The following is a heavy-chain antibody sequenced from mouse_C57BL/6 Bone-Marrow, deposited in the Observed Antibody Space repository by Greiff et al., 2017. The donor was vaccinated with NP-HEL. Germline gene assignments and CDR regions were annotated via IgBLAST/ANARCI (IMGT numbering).Heavy chain of an antibody. D-gene: IGHD1-1*01. V-gene: IGHV1-4*01. J-gene: IGHJ2*01. Sequence: QVQLQQSGAELARPGASVKMSCKASGYTFTSYTMHWVKQRPGQGLEWIGYINPSSGYTKYNQKFKDKATLTADKSSSTAYMQLSSLTSADSSVYYCARYYYGSSHSLFDYWGQGTTLTVSS. CDR3: ARYYYGSSHSLFDY. CDR1: GYTFTSYT. CDR2: INPSSGYT.